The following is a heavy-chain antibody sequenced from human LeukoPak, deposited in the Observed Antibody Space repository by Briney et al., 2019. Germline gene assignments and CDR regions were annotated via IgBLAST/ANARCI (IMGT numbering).Heavy chain of an antibody. Sequence: SETLSLTCTVSGGSISTYAWSWIRQPPGRGLEWIGYIYYSGSTNYNPSLKSRVTISVDTSESQFSLKLSSVTAADTALYYCARDYYDSRGDAFDIWGQGTMVTVSS. CDR2: IYYSGST. J-gene: IGHJ3*02. V-gene: IGHV4-59*01. D-gene: IGHD3-22*01. CDR1: GGSISTYA. CDR3: ARDYYDSRGDAFDI.